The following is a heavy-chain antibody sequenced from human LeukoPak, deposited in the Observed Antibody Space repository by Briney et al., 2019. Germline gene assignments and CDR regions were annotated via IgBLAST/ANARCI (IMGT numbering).Heavy chain of an antibody. CDR2: IIPIFGTA. D-gene: IGHD3-3*01. CDR3: ARGVNRITIFVWFDP. Sequence: SVKVSCKASGGTFSSYAISWVRQAPGQGLEWMGGIIPIFGTANYAQKFQGRVTITADESTSTAYMELSSLKSEDTAVYYCARGVNRITIFVWFDPWGQGTLVTVSS. CDR1: GGTFSSYA. J-gene: IGHJ5*02. V-gene: IGHV1-69*01.